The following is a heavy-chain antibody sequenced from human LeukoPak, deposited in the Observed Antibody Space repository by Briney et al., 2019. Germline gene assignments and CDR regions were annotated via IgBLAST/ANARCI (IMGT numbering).Heavy chain of an antibody. D-gene: IGHD1-26*01. Sequence: ASVKVSCKASGFTFTDYYIHWVRQAPGQGLGWMGRINLNSGATNCAQKFQDKVTMTRDTSITTAYMELRSLTSDDTAIYYCARIYGWTTSGTYELTDYWGQGTLVTVSS. CDR3: ARIYGWTTSGTYELTDY. CDR1: GFTFTDYY. J-gene: IGHJ4*02. V-gene: IGHV1-2*06. CDR2: INLNSGAT.